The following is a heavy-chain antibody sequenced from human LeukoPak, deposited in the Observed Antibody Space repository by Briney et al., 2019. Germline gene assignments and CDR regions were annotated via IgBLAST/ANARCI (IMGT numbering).Heavy chain of an antibody. V-gene: IGHV1-69*06. CDR2: IIPIFGTA. CDR1: GGTFSSYA. D-gene: IGHD3-9*01. CDR3: AIEYRLLTPREDLRYFDWLSSLDY. J-gene: IGHJ4*02. Sequence: ASVKVSCKASGGTFSSYAISWVRQAPGQGFEWMGGIIPIFGTANYAQKFQGRVTITADKSTSTAYMELSSLRSEDTAVYYCAIEYRLLTPREDLRYFDWLSSLDYWGQGTLVTVSS.